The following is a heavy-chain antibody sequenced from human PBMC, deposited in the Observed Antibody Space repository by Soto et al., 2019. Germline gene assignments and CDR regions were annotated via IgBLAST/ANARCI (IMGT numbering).Heavy chain of an antibody. D-gene: IGHD6-6*01. CDR3: AKGGSPSLGRHNWFDP. Sequence: EVQLVESGGGLVQPGRSLRLSCVASGFTFDDYAMHWVRQAPGKGLEWVSSISWKGGSIGYADSVKGRFTLSRDNAKNSLYLQMNSLRTEDTALYYCAKGGSPSLGRHNWFDPWGQGTLVTVSS. CDR1: GFTFDDYA. J-gene: IGHJ5*02. CDR2: ISWKGGSI. V-gene: IGHV3-9*01.